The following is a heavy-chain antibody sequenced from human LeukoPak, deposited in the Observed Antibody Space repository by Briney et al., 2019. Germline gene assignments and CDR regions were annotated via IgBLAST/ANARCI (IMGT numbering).Heavy chain of an antibody. D-gene: IGHD3-22*01. Sequence: SETLSLTCTVSGGSITSSSYYWGWIRQPPGKGLEWIGSIYYSESTYYNPSLKSRVTISIDTSKNQFSLKLSSVTAADTAVYYCARLLGLDSSGYYLSAFDIWGEGTLVSVSS. J-gene: IGHJ3*02. CDR1: GGSITSSSYY. V-gene: IGHV4-39*01. CDR3: ARLLGLDSSGYYLSAFDI. CDR2: IYYSEST.